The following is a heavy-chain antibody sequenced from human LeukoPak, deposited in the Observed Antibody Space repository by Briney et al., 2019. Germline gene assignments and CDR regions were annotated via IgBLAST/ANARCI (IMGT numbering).Heavy chain of an antibody. CDR2: VSGSGSTT. J-gene: IGHJ4*02. D-gene: IGHD3-10*01. V-gene: IGHV3-23*01. CDR3: AKDPLVRGVTYDY. CDR1: GFTFSSHG. Sequence: GGSLRLSCAASGFTFSSHGMHWVRQAPGKGREWVSAVSGSGSTTYYADSVEGRFTISRDNSKNTPYLQMNSLRAEDTAVYYCAKDPLVRGVTYDYWGQGTLVSVSS.